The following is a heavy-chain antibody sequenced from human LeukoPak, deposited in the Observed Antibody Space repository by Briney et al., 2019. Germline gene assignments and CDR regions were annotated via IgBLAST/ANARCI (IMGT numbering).Heavy chain of an antibody. CDR2: INSDGSST. Sequence: GGSLRLSCAASGFTFSSYWMQWVRQAPGKGLLWVSRINSDGSSTNYADSVKGRFTISRDNVKNSLYLQMNSLRAEDTAVYYCAKMGTRLNDYDAFDIWGQGTMVTVSS. V-gene: IGHV3-74*01. CDR3: AKMGTRLNDYDAFDI. D-gene: IGHD4-11*01. J-gene: IGHJ3*02. CDR1: GFTFSSYW.